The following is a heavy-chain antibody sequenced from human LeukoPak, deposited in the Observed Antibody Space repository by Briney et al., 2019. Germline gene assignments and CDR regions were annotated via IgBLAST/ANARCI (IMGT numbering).Heavy chain of an antibody. D-gene: IGHD1-7*01. J-gene: IGHJ6*03. CDR3: AKDGVKYNWNYGYYYYMDV. CDR1: GFTFDDYA. CDR2: ISWDGGST. Sequence: PGGSLRLSCAASGFTFDDYAMHLVRQAPGKGLEWVSLISWDGGSTYYADSVKGRFTISRDNSKNSLYLQMNSLRAEDTALYYCAKDGVKYNWNYGYYYYMDVWGKGTTVTVSS. V-gene: IGHV3-43D*04.